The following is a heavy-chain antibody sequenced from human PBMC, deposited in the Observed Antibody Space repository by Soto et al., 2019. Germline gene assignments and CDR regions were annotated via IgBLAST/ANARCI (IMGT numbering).Heavy chain of an antibody. V-gene: IGHV4-61*01. D-gene: IGHD3-16*01. CDR3: AREEKQLSRYGGDFDY. Sequence: SETLSLTCIVSDGSVNSGNYYWSWSRQPPGKGLEWIGHIYYIGTTDYNPSLKSRVTISVDTSKNQFSLKVTSVTAADTAVYFCAREEKQLSRYGGDFDYWGQGILVTVSS. J-gene: IGHJ4*02. CDR1: DGSVNSGNYY. CDR2: IYYIGTT.